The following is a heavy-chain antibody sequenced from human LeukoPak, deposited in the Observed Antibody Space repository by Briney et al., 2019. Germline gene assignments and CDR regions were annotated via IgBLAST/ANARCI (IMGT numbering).Heavy chain of an antibody. V-gene: IGHV3-30*18. J-gene: IGHJ4*02. Sequence: GGSLRLSCAASGFTFSSYGMHWVRQAPGKGLEWVAVISYDGSNKYYADSVKGRFTISRDNSKNTLYLQMNSLRAEDTAVYYCAKDLLAGFGEFRFDYWGQGTLVTVSS. D-gene: IGHD3-10*01. CDR1: GFTFSSYG. CDR2: ISYDGSNK. CDR3: AKDLLAGFGEFRFDY.